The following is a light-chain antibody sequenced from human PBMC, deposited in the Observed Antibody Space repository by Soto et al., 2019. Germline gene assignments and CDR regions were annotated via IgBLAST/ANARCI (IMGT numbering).Light chain of an antibody. CDR1: QSISYF. CDR3: QQRGNWYLPIS. V-gene: IGKV3-11*01. J-gene: IGKJ5*01. CDR2: DAS. Sequence: EIVFTQSPATLSLSPGERATLSCRASQSISYFLAWYQQKPGQAPRLLIHDASSRVTGVPARLSGSVSETVFTLTISSLQPEDFSVYDCQQRGNWYLPISFGQGTLLENK.